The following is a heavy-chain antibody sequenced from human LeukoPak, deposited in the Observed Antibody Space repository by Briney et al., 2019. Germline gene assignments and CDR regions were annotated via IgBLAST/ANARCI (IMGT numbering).Heavy chain of an antibody. J-gene: IGHJ4*02. Sequence: GGSLRLSCAASGFTFSSYNINWVRQAPGKGLEWVSYISSSSSTTYYADSVKGRFTISRDNANNSLYLQMNSLRDEDTAVYYCARGPRNYGGRLDYWGQGTLVTVSS. V-gene: IGHV3-48*02. CDR3: ARGPRNYGGRLDY. CDR2: ISSSSSTT. CDR1: GFTFSSYN. D-gene: IGHD4-23*01.